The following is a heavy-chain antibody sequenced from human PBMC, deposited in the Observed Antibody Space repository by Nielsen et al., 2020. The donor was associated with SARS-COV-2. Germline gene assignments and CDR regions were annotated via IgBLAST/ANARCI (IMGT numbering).Heavy chain of an antibody. Sequence: SETLSLTCTVSGGSISSYYWSWIRQPPGKGLEWIGYIYYSGSTNYNPSLKSRVTISVDTSKNQFSLKLSSVTAADTAVYYCARGRVYAMGERYYYYGMDVWGQGTAVTVSS. J-gene: IGHJ6*02. V-gene: IGHV4-59*01. CDR1: GGSISSYY. CDR3: ARGRVYAMGERYYYYGMDV. D-gene: IGHD2-8*01. CDR2: IYYSGST.